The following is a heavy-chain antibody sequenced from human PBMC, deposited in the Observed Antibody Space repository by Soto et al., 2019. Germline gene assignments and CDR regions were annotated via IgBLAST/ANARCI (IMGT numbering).Heavy chain of an antibody. CDR2: IDPSDSYT. D-gene: IGHD2-2*01. V-gene: IGHV5-10-1*01. CDR1: GYSFTSYW. CDR3: ARHPIVVVPAATAYYYYGMDV. Sequence: GESLNLSCKGSGYSFTSYWISWVRQMPGKGLEWMGRIDPSDSYTNYSPSFQGHVTISADKSISTAYLQWSSLKASDTAMYYCARHPIVVVPAATAYYYYGMDVWGQGTTVTVSS. J-gene: IGHJ6*02.